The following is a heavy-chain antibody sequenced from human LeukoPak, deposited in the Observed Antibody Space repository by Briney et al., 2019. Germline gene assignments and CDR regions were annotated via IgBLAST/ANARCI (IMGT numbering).Heavy chain of an antibody. V-gene: IGHV4-30-4*01. J-gene: IGHJ4*02. CDR1: GGSISGGDYY. Sequence: SQTLSLSCSVSGGSISGGDYYWSWIRQPPGKALEWIGYIYYSGSTYYNPSLKSRVTISVDTSKNQFSLKLSSVTAADTAVYYCATTLTYSRGWFPAVDYWGQGTLVTVST. CDR3: ATTLTYSRGWFPAVDY. D-gene: IGHD6-19*01. CDR2: IYYSGST.